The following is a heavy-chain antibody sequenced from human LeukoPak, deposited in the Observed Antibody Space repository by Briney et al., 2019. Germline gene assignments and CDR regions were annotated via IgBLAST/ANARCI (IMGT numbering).Heavy chain of an antibody. CDR1: AFTFSNYV. Sequence: GGSLRLSCAASAFTFSNYVMTWVRQAPGKGLEWVSGISASGGSTYYADSVKGRFTISRDNSKNTLFVQMNSLRAEDTAIYYCAKVGEYSGYDSLGDSWGQGTLVTVSS. J-gene: IGHJ4*02. D-gene: IGHD5-12*01. CDR2: ISASGGST. CDR3: AKVGEYSGYDSLGDS. V-gene: IGHV3-23*01.